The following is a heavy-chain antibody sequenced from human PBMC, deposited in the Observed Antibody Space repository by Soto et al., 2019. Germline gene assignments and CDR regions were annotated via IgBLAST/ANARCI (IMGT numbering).Heavy chain of an antibody. CDR1: GLPFNKSW. V-gene: IGHV3-15*07. CDR2: IKSNGDGGTT. D-gene: IGHD6-13*01. J-gene: IGHJ4*02. CDR3: PPAGAPMAAAGRGGICFDH. Sequence: GGSLRLSRAASGLPFNKSWMNWVRPAPGKGLEWVGRIKSNGDGGTTDYAAPVKGRFTISRDGAKNTLYLHMNSLKNEERAGYFCPPAGAPMAAAGRGGICFDHWGEG.